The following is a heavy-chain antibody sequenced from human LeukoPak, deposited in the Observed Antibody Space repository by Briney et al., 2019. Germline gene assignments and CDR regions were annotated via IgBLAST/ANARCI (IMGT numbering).Heavy chain of an antibody. J-gene: IGHJ4*02. V-gene: IGHV4-34*01. CDR1: GGSFSGYY. Sequence: SETLSLTCAVNGGSFSGYYWSWIRQPPGKGLEWIGEINHSGSTNYNPSLKSRVTISVDTSKNQFSLRLSSLTAADTAVYYCARRGYRSSGWQTWGQGTLVTVSS. CDR3: ARRGYRSSGWQT. CDR2: INHSGST. D-gene: IGHD6-19*01.